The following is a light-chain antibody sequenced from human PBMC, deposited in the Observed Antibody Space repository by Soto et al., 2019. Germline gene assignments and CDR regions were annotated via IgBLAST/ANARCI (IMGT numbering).Light chain of an antibody. CDR2: AAS. Sequence: DIQMTQSPSFVSASVGDRVNITFRASQAVSPWLAWYQQKPGDAPKLLIYAASTLQSGVPSRFSGSGSGTDFTLTIRNLQPEDFATYYCQQSNSFPRTFGGGTKVDIK. CDR3: QQSNSFPRT. J-gene: IGKJ4*01. CDR1: QAVSPW. V-gene: IGKV1-12*01.